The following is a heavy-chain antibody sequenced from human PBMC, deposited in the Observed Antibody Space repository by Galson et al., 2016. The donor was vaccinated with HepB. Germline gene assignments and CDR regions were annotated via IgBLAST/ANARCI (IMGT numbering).Heavy chain of an antibody. V-gene: IGHV3-33*01. Sequence: SLRLSCAASGFTFSNYGMHWVRQAPGKGLEWVAVIWYDGSNKYYSDSVKGRFTISRDNSKNTLYLQMNSLRAEDTAVYYCARARRDGDFDYYWYFDLWGRGTLVTVSS. CDR2: IWYDGSNK. J-gene: IGHJ2*01. D-gene: IGHD4-17*01. CDR3: ARARRDGDFDYYWYFDL. CDR1: GFTFSNYG.